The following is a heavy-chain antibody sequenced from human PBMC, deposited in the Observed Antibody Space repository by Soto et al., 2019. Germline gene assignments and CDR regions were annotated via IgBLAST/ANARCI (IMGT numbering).Heavy chain of an antibody. V-gene: IGHV3-23*01. CDR1: GFTFSSYA. D-gene: IGHD4-17*01. Sequence: GGSLRLSCAASGFTFSSYAMSWVRQAPGKGLEWVSAISGSGGSTYYADSVKGRFTISRDNSKNTLYLQMNSLRAEDTAVYYCAMPSYGDPQPYYYSYLDVWGKGTTVTVSS. J-gene: IGHJ6*03. CDR3: AMPSYGDPQPYYYSYLDV. CDR2: ISGSGGST.